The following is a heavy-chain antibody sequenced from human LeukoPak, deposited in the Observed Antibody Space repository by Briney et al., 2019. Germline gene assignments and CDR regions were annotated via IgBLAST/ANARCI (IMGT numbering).Heavy chain of an antibody. CDR3: ARDFGGNSSFDL. J-gene: IGHJ2*01. CDR2: IYYSGST. V-gene: IGHV4-59*01. D-gene: IGHD4-23*01. Sequence: KPSETLSLTCTVSGDSISSYYWTWIRQPPGKGLEWIGYIYYSGSTNYNPSLKSRVTMSVDTSKNQFSLKLSSVTAADTAVYYCARDFGGNSSFDLWGRGTLVTVSS. CDR1: GDSISSYY.